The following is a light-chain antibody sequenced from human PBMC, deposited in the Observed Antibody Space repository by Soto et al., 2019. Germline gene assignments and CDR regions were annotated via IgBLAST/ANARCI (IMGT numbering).Light chain of an antibody. CDR1: SGHSTYI. Sequence: QSVLTQLSSASASLGSSVKLTCTLSSGHSTYIIAWHQQQPGKAPRFLMKLEGSGSYNKGSGVPDRFSGSSSGADRYLTISNLQVEDEADYYCETGDSKVFGGGTKLTVL. CDR3: ETGDSKV. CDR2: LEGSGSY. J-gene: IGLJ3*02. V-gene: IGLV4-60*02.